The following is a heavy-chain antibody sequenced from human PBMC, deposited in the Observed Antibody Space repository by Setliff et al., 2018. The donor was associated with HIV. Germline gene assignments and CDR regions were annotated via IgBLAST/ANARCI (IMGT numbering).Heavy chain of an antibody. CDR2: IKSKSDGGAV. V-gene: IGHV3-15*06. CDR1: GFTFNNAW. J-gene: IGHJ4*02. CDR3: TTYSSVYYHSDC. Sequence: GGSLRLSCLASGFTFNNAWMSWVRQAPGKGLEWVGRIKSKSDGGAVHYAAPVKGRFTISRDDSQDTLYLEMNSLTNEDTDMYYCTTYSSVYYHSDCWGQGTLVTVSS. D-gene: IGHD3-22*01.